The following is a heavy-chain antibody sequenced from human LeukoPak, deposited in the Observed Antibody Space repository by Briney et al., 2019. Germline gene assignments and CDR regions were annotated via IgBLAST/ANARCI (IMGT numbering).Heavy chain of an antibody. CDR3: ARDRIAARPRGYYYYYGMDV. J-gene: IGHJ6*02. Sequence: QPGGSLRLSCAASGFTFSSYGMHWVRQAPGKGLEWVAVIWYDGSNKYYADSVKGRFTISRDNSKNTLYLQMNSLRAEDTAVYYCARDRIAARPRGYYYYYGMDVWGQGTTVTVSS. D-gene: IGHD6-6*01. V-gene: IGHV3-33*01. CDR1: GFTFSSYG. CDR2: IWYDGSNK.